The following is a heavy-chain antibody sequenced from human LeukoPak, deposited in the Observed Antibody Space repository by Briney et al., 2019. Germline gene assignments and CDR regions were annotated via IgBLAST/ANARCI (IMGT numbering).Heavy chain of an antibody. V-gene: IGHV4-59*01. J-gene: IGHJ4*02. D-gene: IGHD2-2*01. CDR3: ASEYCSSASCRFDN. CDR2: IYYSGST. Sequence: SETLSLTCTVSGGSISSYFWSWIRQPPGKGLEWIGYIYYSGSTNYNPSLKSRVTISVDTSKNQFSLKLSSVTAPDTAVYYCASEYCSSASCRFDNWGQGTLVTVSS. CDR1: GGSISSYF.